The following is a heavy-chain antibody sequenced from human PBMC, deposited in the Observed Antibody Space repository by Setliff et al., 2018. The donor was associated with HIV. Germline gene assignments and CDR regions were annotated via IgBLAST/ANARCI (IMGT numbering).Heavy chain of an antibody. Sequence: TSETLSLTCTVSGGSISNSRYYWSWIRQPPGKGLEWIGSIYYSGSTYYNPSLKSRVTISVDTSKNQFSLKLSSVTAADTAVYYCARDETYCNYSRCSRAGWYFDLWGRGTLVTVS. V-gene: IGHV4-39*07. CDR2: IYYSGST. J-gene: IGHJ2*01. CDR1: GGSISNSRYY. D-gene: IGHD2-2*01. CDR3: ARDETYCNYSRCSRAGWYFDL.